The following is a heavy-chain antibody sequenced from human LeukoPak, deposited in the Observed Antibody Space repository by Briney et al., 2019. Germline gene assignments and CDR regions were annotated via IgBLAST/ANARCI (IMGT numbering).Heavy chain of an antibody. J-gene: IGHJ4*02. CDR3: ARGLGYCSSTSCYTDTFDY. Sequence: SETLSLTCTVSGGSISTSYYWGWIRQPPGKGLEWIGSIYHSGSTYYNPSLKSRVTISVDTSKNQFSLKLSSVTAADTAVYYCARGLGYCSSTSCYTDTFDYWGQGTLVTVSS. D-gene: IGHD2-2*02. V-gene: IGHV4-38-2*02. CDR2: IYHSGST. CDR1: GGSISTSYY.